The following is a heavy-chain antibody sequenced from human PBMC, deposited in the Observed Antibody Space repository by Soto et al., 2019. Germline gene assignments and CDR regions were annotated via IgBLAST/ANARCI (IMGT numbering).Heavy chain of an antibody. Sequence: ASVKVSFKAFGYTFTGYFMHWVRQAPGQELEWLGWINPNSGATKYAQKFQGRVTLTRDTSINTAYMEMSMLRSDDTAVYYCARGGGTILAPLPWGQGTLVTVSS. CDR3: ARGGGTILAPLP. CDR2: INPNSGAT. J-gene: IGHJ5*02. D-gene: IGHD3-3*01. CDR1: GYTFTGYF. V-gene: IGHV1-2*02.